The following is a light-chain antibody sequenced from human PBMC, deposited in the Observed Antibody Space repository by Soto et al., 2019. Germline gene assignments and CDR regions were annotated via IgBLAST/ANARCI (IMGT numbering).Light chain of an antibody. CDR2: DVS. V-gene: IGKV1-5*01. J-gene: IGKJ1*01. Sequence: DIQMTQSPSTLSASVGDRVTITCRASQSISRWLAWYQQKPGKTPTVLIYDVSTLASGVPSRFSGGGAGTEVTVTITSLQPDDFATYYCQEYTTYSRTFGQGTKVEV. CDR1: QSISRW. CDR3: QEYTTYSRT.